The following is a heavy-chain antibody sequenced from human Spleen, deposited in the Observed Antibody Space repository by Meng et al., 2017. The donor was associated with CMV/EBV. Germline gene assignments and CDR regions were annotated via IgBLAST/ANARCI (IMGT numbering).Heavy chain of an antibody. D-gene: IGHD3-22*01. J-gene: IGHJ4*02. CDR1: GGSFSGYY. V-gene: IGHV4-34*01. Sequence: PGADGRLQPSLPLALTVSVYGGSFSGYYWSWIRQPPGKGLEWIGETNHSGSTNYNPSLKSRVTISVDTSKNQFSLKLSSVTAADTAVYYCARLDDSSGYWNSFDYWGQGTLVTVSA. CDR3: ARLDDSSGYWNSFDY. CDR2: TNHSGST.